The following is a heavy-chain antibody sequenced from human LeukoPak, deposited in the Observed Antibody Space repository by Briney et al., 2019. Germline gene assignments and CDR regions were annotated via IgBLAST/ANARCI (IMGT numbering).Heavy chain of an antibody. V-gene: IGHV4-39*01. CDR2: IHDSGST. CDR1: GGSVSSYDYY. CDR3: ARLSFGSGNHWFDP. D-gene: IGHD3-10*01. Sequence: SETLSLTCTVSGGSVSSYDYYWGWLRQPPGKGLEWIGSIHDSGSTYQNPSLKSRVTISVDTSKNHFSLRLTSVTAADPAVYYCARLSFGSGNHWFDPWGQGTLVTVSS. J-gene: IGHJ5*02.